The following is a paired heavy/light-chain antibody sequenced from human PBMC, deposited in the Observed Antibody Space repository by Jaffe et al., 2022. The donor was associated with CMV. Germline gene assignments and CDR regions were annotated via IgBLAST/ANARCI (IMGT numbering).Heavy chain of an antibody. CDR1: GFTFSHFE. CDR3: ARHQAFDY. Sequence: EVQLMESGGGLVQPGGSLRLSCVASGFTFSHFEFNWVRQAPGKGLEWVAYISSSGNTIYYADSVKGRFTISRDIAKNSLYLQMNNLGADDTGVYYCARHQAFDYWGQGTRVTVSS. J-gene: IGHJ4*02. CDR2: ISSSGNTI. V-gene: IGHV3-48*03.
Light chain of an antibody. V-gene: IGLV3-1*01. CDR2: QDI. J-gene: IGLJ2*01. Sequence: SYELIQSPSVSVSPGQTASITCSGDTLGDKYVYWYQQKAGQSPVLVIYQDIKRPSGIPERFSGSNSGNTATLTISGTQAIDEADYYCQAWGSSTSIVFGGGTKLTVL. CDR3: QAWGSSTSIV. CDR1: TLGDKY.